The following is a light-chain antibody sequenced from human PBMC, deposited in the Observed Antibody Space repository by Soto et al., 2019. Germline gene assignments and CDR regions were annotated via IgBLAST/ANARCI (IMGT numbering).Light chain of an antibody. CDR1: QSLLHSNGYKY. J-gene: IGKJ2*01. CDR3: MQALQTPRT. CDR2: LGS. Sequence: DIVMTQSPLSLPVTPGEPASISCRSSQSLLHSNGYKYLDWYLQKPGQSPQLLIYLGSNRASGVPDRFCGSGSGTDFTLKISRVEAEDVGVYYCMQALQTPRTFGQGTKLEIK. V-gene: IGKV2-28*01.